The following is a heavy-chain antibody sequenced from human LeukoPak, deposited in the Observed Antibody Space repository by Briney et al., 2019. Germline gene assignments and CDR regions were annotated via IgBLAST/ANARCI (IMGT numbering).Heavy chain of an antibody. Sequence: PGGSLRLSCAASGFTFSNHNMNWVRQAPGKGLEWVSSISASRSYIYYADSVRGRFTISRDNAKNSLYLQMNSLRAEDTAVYYCARDLSYSGSYSDAFDIWGQGTMVTVSS. J-gene: IGHJ3*02. V-gene: IGHV3-21*06. D-gene: IGHD1-26*01. CDR3: ARDLSYSGSYSDAFDI. CDR1: GFTFSNHN. CDR2: ISASRSYI.